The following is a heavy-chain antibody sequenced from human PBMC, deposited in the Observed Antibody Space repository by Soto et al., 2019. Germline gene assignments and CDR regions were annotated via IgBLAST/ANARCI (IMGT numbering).Heavy chain of an antibody. V-gene: IGHV3-30*18. CDR3: AKDYGSSWSDSLPLYYFDY. CDR1: GFTFSSYG. J-gene: IGHJ4*02. Sequence: QVQLVESGGGVVQPGRSLRLSCAASGFTFSSYGMHWVRQAPGKGLEWVAVISYDGSNKYYADSVKGRFTISRDNSKNTLYLQMNSLRAEDTAVYYCAKDYGSSWSDSLPLYYFDYWGQGTLVTVSS. D-gene: IGHD6-13*01. CDR2: ISYDGSNK.